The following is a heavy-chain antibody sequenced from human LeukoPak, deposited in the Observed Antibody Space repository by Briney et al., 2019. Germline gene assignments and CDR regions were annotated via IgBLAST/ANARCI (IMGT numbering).Heavy chain of an antibody. V-gene: IGHV3-23*01. D-gene: IGHD1-26*01. CDR2: ISGGGGST. Sequence: GGSLRLSCAASGFTFSGYDMSWVRQAPGKGLEWVSTISGGGGSTYYADSVKGRFTISRDNSKNTLYLQVNSLRAEDTAVYYCAKGGKWDVTPFDYWGQGTLVTVSS. CDR1: GFTFSGYD. J-gene: IGHJ4*02. CDR3: AKGGKWDVTPFDY.